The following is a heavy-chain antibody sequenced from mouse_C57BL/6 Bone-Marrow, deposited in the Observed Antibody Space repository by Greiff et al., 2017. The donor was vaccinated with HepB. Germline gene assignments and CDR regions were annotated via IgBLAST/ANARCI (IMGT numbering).Heavy chain of an antibody. CDR2: IWSGGST. V-gene: IGHV2-2*01. CDR3: AKKTYYKGAMDY. J-gene: IGHJ4*01. D-gene: IGHD2-12*01. Sequence: VQLVESGPGLVQPSQSLSITCTVSGFSLTSYGVHWVRQSPGKGLEWLGVIWSGGSTDYNAAFISRLSSSKDNSKSQVFFKMNSLQADDTAIYYCAKKTYYKGAMDYWGQGPSVTVSS. CDR1: GFSLTSYG.